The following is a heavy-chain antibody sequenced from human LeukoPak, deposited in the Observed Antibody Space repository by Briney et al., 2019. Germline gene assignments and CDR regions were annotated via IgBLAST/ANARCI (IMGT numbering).Heavy chain of an antibody. Sequence: GGSLRLSCAASGFTFSDYYMSWIRQAPGKGLEWVSYISSSSSYTNYADSVKGRFTISRDNAKNSLYLQMNSLRAEDTAVYYCARGDYGGDNWFDPWGQGTLVTVSS. J-gene: IGHJ5*02. D-gene: IGHD4-17*01. CDR2: ISSSSSYT. CDR1: GFTFSDYY. V-gene: IGHV3-11*06. CDR3: ARGDYGGDNWFDP.